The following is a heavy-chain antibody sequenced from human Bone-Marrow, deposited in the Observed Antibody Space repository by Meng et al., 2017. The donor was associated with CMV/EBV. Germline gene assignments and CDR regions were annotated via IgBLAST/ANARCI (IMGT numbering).Heavy chain of an antibody. D-gene: IGHD6-19*01. V-gene: IGHV3-21*01. CDR1: GYTLSSYS. J-gene: IGHJ4*02. CDR2: ISSSSSYI. Sequence: SGYTLSSYSRSWVRQAPGKGLEWVSSISSSSSYIYYADSVEGRFTISRDNAKNSLYLQMNSLRAEDTAVYYCAREVPSGWYGSFFDYWGQGTLVTVSS. CDR3: AREVPSGWYGSFFDY.